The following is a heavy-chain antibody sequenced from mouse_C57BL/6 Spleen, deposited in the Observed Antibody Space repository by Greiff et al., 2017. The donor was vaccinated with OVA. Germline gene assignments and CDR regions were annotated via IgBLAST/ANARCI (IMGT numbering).Heavy chain of an antibody. CDR2: IDPSDSYT. CDR3: ARYGLRPSFDY. V-gene: IGHV1-59*01. J-gene: IGHJ2*01. D-gene: IGHD2-4*01. Sequence: QVQLQQPGAELVRPGTSVKLSCKASGYTFTSYWMHWVKQRPGQGLEWIGVIDPSDSYTNYNQKFKGKATLTVDTSSSTAYMQLSSLTSEDSAVYYCARYGLRPSFDYWGQGTTLTVSS. CDR1: GYTFTSYW.